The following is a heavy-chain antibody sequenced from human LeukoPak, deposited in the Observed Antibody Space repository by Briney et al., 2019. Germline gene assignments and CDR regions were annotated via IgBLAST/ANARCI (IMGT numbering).Heavy chain of an antibody. Sequence: SETLSLTCTVSSGSINTSNYYWGWIRQPPGKGLEWIGNIYYSGSTYYNPSLKSRVIISVDTSKNQFSLKLSSLTAADTAVYYCARANVLSSSTWCSMPDFDYWGQGTLVTVSS. D-gene: IGHD6-13*01. CDR1: SGSINTSNYY. CDR2: IYYSGST. CDR3: ARANVLSSSTWCSMPDFDY. J-gene: IGHJ4*02. V-gene: IGHV4-39*07.